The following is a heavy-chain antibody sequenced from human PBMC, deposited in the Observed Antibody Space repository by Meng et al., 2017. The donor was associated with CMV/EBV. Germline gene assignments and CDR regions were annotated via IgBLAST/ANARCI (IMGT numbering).Heavy chain of an antibody. CDR3: ARAYLTKPDGCDV. J-gene: IGHJ6*02. CDR2: IIPIFGTA. D-gene: IGHD4/OR15-4a*01. Sequence: SVKVSCKASGGTFSSYAISWVRQAPGQGLEWMGGIIPIFGTANYAQKFQGRVTITTDESTGTAYMELSSLESEDTAVYYCARAYLTKPDGCDVWGQGTTVTVSS. V-gene: IGHV1-69*05. CDR1: GGTFSSYA.